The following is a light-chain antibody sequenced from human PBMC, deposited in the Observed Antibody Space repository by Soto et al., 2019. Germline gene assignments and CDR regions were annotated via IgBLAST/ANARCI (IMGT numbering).Light chain of an antibody. V-gene: IGKV3-15*01. CDR2: RVS. CDR3: QQYNNLPYT. CDR1: LPVSSN. Sequence: EIVMTQSPATLSVSPGESATLSCRASLPVSSNLAWYRQIPGQAPTLLIYRVSTRATDIPARFSGSGSGTEFTLTISSLQSEDFAVYYCQQYNNLPYTFGPGTKLEIK. J-gene: IGKJ2*01.